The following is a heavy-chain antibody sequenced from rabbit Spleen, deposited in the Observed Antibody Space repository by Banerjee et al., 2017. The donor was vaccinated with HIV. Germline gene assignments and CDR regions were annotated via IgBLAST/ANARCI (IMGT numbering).Heavy chain of an antibody. CDR2: IDIGGSGFT. Sequence: QQQLVESGGGLVQPEGSLALTCKASGFDFSSYYMSWVRQAPGKGLEWIACIDIGGSGFTYFASWARGRFTISKTSSTTVTLQMTSLTAADTATYFCARSDGAVTNYAGNSNLWGPGTLVTVS. V-gene: IGHV1S45*01. D-gene: IGHD8-1*01. J-gene: IGHJ4*01. CDR1: GFDFSSYYM. CDR3: ARSDGAVTNYAGNSNL.